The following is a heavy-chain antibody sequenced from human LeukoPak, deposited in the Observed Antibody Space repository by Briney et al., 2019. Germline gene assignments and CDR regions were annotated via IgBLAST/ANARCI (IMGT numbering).Heavy chain of an antibody. Sequence: SETLSLTCTVSGGCISSYYWSWIRQPPGKGLEWIGYIYYSGSTNYNPSLKSRVTISVDTSKNQFSLKLSSVTAADTAVYYCARENDYYYDSSGYAFDIWGQGTMVTVSS. CDR2: IYYSGST. J-gene: IGHJ3*02. CDR1: GGCISSYY. D-gene: IGHD3-22*01. V-gene: IGHV4-59*12. CDR3: ARENDYYYDSSGYAFDI.